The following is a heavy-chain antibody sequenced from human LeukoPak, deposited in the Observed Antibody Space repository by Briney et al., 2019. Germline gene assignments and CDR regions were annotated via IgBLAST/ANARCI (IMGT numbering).Heavy chain of an antibody. CDR1: GFTFSSHR. Sequence: GGSLRLSCAASGFTFSSHRMSWVRQAPGKGLQWVADINEDGSDKYYVDSVKGRFTISGDNSKNTLFLQMNSLRADDTAVYYCARIIINSGYSYGIDFWGQGTLVTVSS. J-gene: IGHJ4*02. CDR3: ARIIINSGYSYGIDF. D-gene: IGHD5-18*01. V-gene: IGHV3-7*01. CDR2: INEDGSDK.